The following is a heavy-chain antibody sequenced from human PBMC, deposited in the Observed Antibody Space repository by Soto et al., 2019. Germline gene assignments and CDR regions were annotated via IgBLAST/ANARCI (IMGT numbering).Heavy chain of an antibody. V-gene: IGHV3-23*01. Sequence: EVNLLESGGGLLQPGGSVRLSCVASGFSFTSYAMAWVRQAPGMGLEWVCTVTLSGDYTYYADPVKGRFTISRDNSKNTVYLQLSSLRADDTAVYYCARGGYGDLAQWGQGTWVTVSS. CDR1: GFSFTSYA. CDR2: VTLSGDYT. CDR3: ARGGYGDLAQ. J-gene: IGHJ4*02. D-gene: IGHD4-17*01.